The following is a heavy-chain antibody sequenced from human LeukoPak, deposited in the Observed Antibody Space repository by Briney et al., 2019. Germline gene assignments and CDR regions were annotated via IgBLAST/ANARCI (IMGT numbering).Heavy chain of an antibody. CDR3: ARAPTDFWSGYRNAFDI. D-gene: IGHD3-3*01. V-gene: IGHV4-59*11. J-gene: IGHJ3*02. Sequence: SETLSLTCTVSGGSISSHYWSWIRQPPGKGLEWIGYIYYSGSTNYNPSLKSRVTISVDTSKNQFSLKLSSVTAADTAVYYCARAPTDFWSGYRNAFDIWGQGTMVTVSS. CDR2: IYYSGST. CDR1: GGSISSHY.